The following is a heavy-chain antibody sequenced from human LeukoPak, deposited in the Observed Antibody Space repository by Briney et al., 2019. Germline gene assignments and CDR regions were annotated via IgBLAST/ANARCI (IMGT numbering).Heavy chain of an antibody. J-gene: IGHJ4*02. CDR1: GFTFSSYA. CDR2: ISGSGGST. V-gene: IGHV3-23*01. CDR3: AKALVLRLARYFDD. D-gene: IGHD2-8*02. Sequence: GGSLSLSCAASGFTFSSYALSWGRRPPGRGLEGVSAISGSGGSTYYANSVKGRVTISRDKSKNTLYLQMSSLRAEDTAVYYCAKALVLRLARYFDDGGQGTLVTVPS.